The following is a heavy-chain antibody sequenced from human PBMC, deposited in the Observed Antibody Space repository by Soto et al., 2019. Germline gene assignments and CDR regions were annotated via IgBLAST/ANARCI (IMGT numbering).Heavy chain of an antibody. J-gene: IGHJ3*02. D-gene: IGHD3-9*01. CDR3: AKTHFDWLLESGAAFDI. Sequence: GGSLRLSCAASGFTFSSYGMHWVRQAPGKGLGWVAVISYDGSNKYYADSVKGRFTISRDNSKNTLYLQMNSLRAEDTAVYYCAKTHFDWLLESGAAFDIWGQGTMVTVSS. CDR1: GFTFSSYG. CDR2: ISYDGSNK. V-gene: IGHV3-30*18.